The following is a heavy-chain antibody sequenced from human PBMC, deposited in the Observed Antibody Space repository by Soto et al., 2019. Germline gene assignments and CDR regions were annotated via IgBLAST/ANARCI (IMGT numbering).Heavy chain of an antibody. CDR1: GFTFSSYA. CDR3: AKGHYYDSSGYYYEDAFDI. D-gene: IGHD3-22*01. J-gene: IGHJ3*02. Sequence: GGSLRLSCAASGFTFSSYAMSWVRQAPGKGLEWVSAISGSGGSTYYADSVKGRFTISRDNSKNTLCLQMNSLRAEDTAVYYCAKGHYYDSSGYYYEDAFDIWGQGTMVTVSS. V-gene: IGHV3-23*01. CDR2: ISGSGGST.